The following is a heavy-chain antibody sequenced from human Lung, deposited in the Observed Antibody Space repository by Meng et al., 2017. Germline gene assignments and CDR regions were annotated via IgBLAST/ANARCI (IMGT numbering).Heavy chain of an antibody. D-gene: IGHD6-13*01. V-gene: IGHV1-2*06. CDR3: ARDEDISAAGKLFGDY. CDR2: IDPKSGDT. CDR1: GYNFPDYW. Sequence: QVPLVQVGAEVKEPGASVKVSCKPSGYNFPDYWLHWVRRAPGQGLEWMGRIDPKSGDTHYAQRFQGRVTMTGDTSISTAYMELSGLRSDDTAMYYCARDEDISAAGKLFGDYWGQGTLVTVSS. J-gene: IGHJ4*02.